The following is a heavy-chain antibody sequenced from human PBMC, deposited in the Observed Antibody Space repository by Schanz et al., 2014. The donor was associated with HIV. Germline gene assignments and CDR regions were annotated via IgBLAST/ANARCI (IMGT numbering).Heavy chain of an antibody. CDR2: ISGSGGST. CDR1: GFTFSSYS. CDR3: AKGQRGVVRGDIDY. Sequence: EVHLLESGGGLVQPGGSLRLSCAASGFTFSSYSMSWVRQAPGKGLQWVSGISGSGGSTYYADSVKGRFTISRDNSKNTLYLQMNSLRAEDTAVYYCAKGQRGVVRGDIDYWGQGTLVTVSS. D-gene: IGHD3-10*01. V-gene: IGHV3-23*01. J-gene: IGHJ4*02.